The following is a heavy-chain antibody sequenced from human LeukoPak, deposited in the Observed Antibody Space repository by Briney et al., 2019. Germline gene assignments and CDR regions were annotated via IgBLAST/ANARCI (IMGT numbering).Heavy chain of an antibody. J-gene: IGHJ6*02. CDR1: GGSISSGGYY. CDR2: IYYSGST. CDR3: ARGPAYCGGDCYSHIYYYYGMDV. D-gene: IGHD2-21*02. V-gene: IGHV4-31*03. Sequence: SQTLSLTCTVSGGSISSGGYYWSWIRQHPGKGLEWIGYIYYSGSTYYNPSLKSRVTISVDTSKNQFSLKLSPVTAADTAVYYCARGPAYCGGDCYSHIYYYYGMDVWSQGTTVTVSS.